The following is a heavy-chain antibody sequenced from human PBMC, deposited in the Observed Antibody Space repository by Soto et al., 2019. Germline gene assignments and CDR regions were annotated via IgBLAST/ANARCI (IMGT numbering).Heavy chain of an antibody. D-gene: IGHD3-22*01. Sequence: ASVKVSCKTSGYHFTAYGLAWLRQAPGQRPEWMGWVSTNNADTNYAEKFQGRVTMTTDKSTTTTYMELRSLRSDDTAMYYCARGGADYYYDGTGYYQLDSWGQGTLVTVSS. CDR1: GYHFTAYG. CDR3: ARGGADYYYDGTGYYQLDS. J-gene: IGHJ4*02. V-gene: IGHV1-18*01. CDR2: VSTNNADT.